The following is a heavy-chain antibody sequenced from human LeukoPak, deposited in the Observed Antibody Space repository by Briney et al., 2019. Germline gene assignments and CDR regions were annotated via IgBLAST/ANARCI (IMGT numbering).Heavy chain of an antibody. V-gene: IGHV3-30*04. J-gene: IGHJ4*02. CDR3: ARDPTSGSAAFDY. CDR1: GFTFSSYA. CDR2: ISYDGSNK. Sequence: PGRSLRLSCAASGFTFSSYAMHWVRQAPGKGLEWVAVISYDGSNKYYADSVKGRFTISRDNSKNTLYLQMNSLRAEDTAVYYCARDPTSGSAAFDYWGQGTLVTVSS. D-gene: IGHD5-12*01.